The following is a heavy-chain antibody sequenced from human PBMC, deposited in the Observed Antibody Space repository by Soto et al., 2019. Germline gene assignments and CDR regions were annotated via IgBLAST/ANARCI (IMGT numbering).Heavy chain of an antibody. CDR2: ISSSGKTI. CDR1: GFTFSDYY. V-gene: IGHV3-11*01. Sequence: QVQLVESGGGLVKTSGSLRIACAASGFTFSDYYRSWVRQAPGTGLEWVSYISSSGKTIYYTDSVKGRCTISRDNAKNAVYLQMNSLRAEDTALYFCAKLSSENYYDPVFSWGQGTLVTVSS. J-gene: IGHJ4*02. D-gene: IGHD3-22*01. CDR3: AKLSSENYYDPVFS.